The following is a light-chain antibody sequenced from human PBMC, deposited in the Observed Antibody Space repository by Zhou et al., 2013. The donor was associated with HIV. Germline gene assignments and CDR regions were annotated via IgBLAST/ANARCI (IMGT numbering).Light chain of an antibody. CDR3: QQYNEWPLEAA. Sequence: EIVMTQSPATLSVSPGERATLSCRASQSVSSNLAWYQQKPGQAPRLLIYGASTRATGIPARFSGSGSGTEFTLTITSLQSEDFAVYYCQQYNEWPLEAAFGQGTKVEIK. CDR2: GAS. J-gene: IGKJ1*01. V-gene: IGKV3-15*01. CDR1: QSVSSN.